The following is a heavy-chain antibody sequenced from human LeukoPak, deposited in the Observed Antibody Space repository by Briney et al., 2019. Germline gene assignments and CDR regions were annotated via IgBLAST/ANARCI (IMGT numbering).Heavy chain of an antibody. J-gene: IGHJ4*02. CDR1: GGSIRSYY. V-gene: IGHV4-59*01. Sequence: SETLSFTCTVSGGSIRSYYWSWIRQPPGKGLEWIGYIYYSGSTNYNPSLKSRVTISVDTSKNQFSLKLSSVTAADTAVYYCARGCIAAACWGQGTLVTVSS. CDR2: IYYSGST. CDR3: ARGCIAAAC. D-gene: IGHD6-13*01.